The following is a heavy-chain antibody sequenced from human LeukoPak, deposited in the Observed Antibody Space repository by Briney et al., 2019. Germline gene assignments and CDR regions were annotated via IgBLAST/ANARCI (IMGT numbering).Heavy chain of an antibody. V-gene: IGHV3-23*01. CDR2: ISGSGGST. D-gene: IGHD5-18*01. CDR3: AKSYWEAAAVPRYSYGSYYYGMDV. J-gene: IGHJ6*02. Sequence: PGGSLRLSCAASGFTFSSYAMSWVRQAPGKGLEWVSAISGSGGSTYYADSVKGRFTISRDNSKNTLYLQMNSLRAEDTAVYYCAKSYWEAAAVPRYSYGSYYYGMDVWGQGTTVTVSS. CDR1: GFTFSSYA.